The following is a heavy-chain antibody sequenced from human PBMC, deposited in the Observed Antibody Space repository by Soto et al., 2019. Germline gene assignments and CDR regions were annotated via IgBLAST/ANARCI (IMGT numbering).Heavy chain of an antibody. Sequence: DVQLVESGGGLVQPGGSLRLSCAASGFTVGNNYMSWVRQAPTKGLGWLSVIFGDGRTYYADPVKGRFTVSRDSSENTLFLQINNLRAEDTAVYYCAGDPFQGFGSWGHGTLVTVSS. J-gene: IGHJ5*01. CDR1: GFTVGNNY. V-gene: IGHV3-66*01. CDR3: AGDPFQGFGS. CDR2: IFGDGRT.